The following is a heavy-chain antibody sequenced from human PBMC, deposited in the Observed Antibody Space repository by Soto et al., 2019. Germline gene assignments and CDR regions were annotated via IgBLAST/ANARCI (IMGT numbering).Heavy chain of an antibody. Sequence: SCNWIRQTAGKGLEWIGRIYTRGRTNYNPSLKSRVTMSVDTSKNQCSLKLSAVTAADTAVYYCARDYSHCDVFDILVQGTLV. CDR2: IYTRGRT. V-gene: IGHV4-4*07. CDR1: S. D-gene: IGHD2-21*01. CDR3: ARDYSHCDVFDI. J-gene: IGHJ3*02.